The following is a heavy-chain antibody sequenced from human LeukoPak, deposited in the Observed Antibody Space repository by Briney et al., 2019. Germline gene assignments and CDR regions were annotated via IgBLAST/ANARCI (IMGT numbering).Heavy chain of an antibody. V-gene: IGHV1-2*02. J-gene: IGHJ4*02. Sequence: ASVKVSCKASGYTFTGYYLHWVRQAPGQGLEWMGWINPNSGDTNYAQKFQGRVTMTRDTSINTAYMELSRLRSDDTAVYHCARDLTMFVVVPGYWGQGTLVTASS. CDR2: INPNSGDT. CDR3: ARDLTMFVVVPGY. D-gene: IGHD3-10*02. CDR1: GYTFTGYY.